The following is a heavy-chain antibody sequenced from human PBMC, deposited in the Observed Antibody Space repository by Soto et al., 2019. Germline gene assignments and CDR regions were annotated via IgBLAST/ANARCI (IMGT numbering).Heavy chain of an antibody. CDR3: AAPSGPTEGNDAFDI. V-gene: IGHV3-72*01. CDR1: GFTFSVHY. Sequence: GGSLRLSCAASGFTFSVHYMDWVRQAPGKGLEWVGRSRNKANSYTTEYAASVKGRFTISRDDSKNSLYLQMNSLKTEDTAVYYCAAPSGPTEGNDAFDIWGQGTMVTVSS. J-gene: IGHJ3*02. CDR2: SRNKANSYTT. D-gene: IGHD4-17*01.